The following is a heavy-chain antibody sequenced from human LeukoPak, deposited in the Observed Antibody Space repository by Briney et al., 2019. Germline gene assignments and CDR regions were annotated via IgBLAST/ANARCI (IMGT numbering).Heavy chain of an antibody. CDR3: ARAASSGWSRRLIDY. CDR1: GFTFSSYD. J-gene: IGHJ4*02. Sequence: GGSLRLSCAASGFTFSSYDMPWVRQATGKGLEWVSVIGTAGDTYYPGSVKGRFTISRGNAKNSLYLQMNSLRAGDTAVYYCARAASSGWSRRLIDYWGQGTLVTVSS. CDR2: IGTAGDT. D-gene: IGHD6-19*01. V-gene: IGHV3-13*01.